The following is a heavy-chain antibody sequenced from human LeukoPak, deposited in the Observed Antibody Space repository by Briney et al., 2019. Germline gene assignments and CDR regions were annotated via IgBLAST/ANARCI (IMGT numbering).Heavy chain of an antibody. CDR3: ARGFYGGYYYYYYMDV. CDR1: GYSFTTYW. CDR2: IYPGDSDT. J-gene: IGHJ6*03. V-gene: IGHV5-51*01. Sequence: GESLKISCKGSGYSFTTYWIGWVRQMPGKGLEWMGIIYPGDSDTRYSPSFQGQVTISADRSISTASLRWSSLKASDTAMYYRARGFYGGYYYYYYMDVWGKGTTVTVSS. D-gene: IGHD4/OR15-4a*01.